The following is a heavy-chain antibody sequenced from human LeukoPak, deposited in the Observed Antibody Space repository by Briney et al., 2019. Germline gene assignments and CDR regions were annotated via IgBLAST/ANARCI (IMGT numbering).Heavy chain of an antibody. CDR3: ARDAASIKFEY. CDR1: VYTFTPYS. J-gene: IGHJ4*02. CDR2: INTNTGNP. Sequence: PSASVTVSCMSSVYTFTPYSINGLRQAPGQGLEWMGWINTNTGNPTYAQGFTGRFVFSLDTSVSTAYLQISSLKAEDTAVYYCARDAASIKFEYSGEGTEVTVPS. D-gene: IGHD3-9*01. V-gene: IGHV7-4-1*02.